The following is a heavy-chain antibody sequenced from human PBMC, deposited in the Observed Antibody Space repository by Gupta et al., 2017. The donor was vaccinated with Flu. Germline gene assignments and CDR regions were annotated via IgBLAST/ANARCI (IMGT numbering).Heavy chain of an antibody. J-gene: IGHJ6*02. Sequence: QSPGKALEWLALIYWNDDKRYNPSLKSRLTITKDTFQNQVVLKMTDVGPVDTATYYCAHRVTHYSSYDYYGMDVWGQGTKVTVSS. D-gene: IGHD5-18*01. CDR3: AHRVTHYSSYDYYGMDV. CDR2: IYWNDDK. V-gene: IGHV2-5*01.